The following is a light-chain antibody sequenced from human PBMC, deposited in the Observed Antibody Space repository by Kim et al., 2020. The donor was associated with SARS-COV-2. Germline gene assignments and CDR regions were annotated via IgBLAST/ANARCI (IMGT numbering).Light chain of an antibody. CDR2: KDS. V-gene: IGLV3-27*01. CDR1: VLAKKY. Sequence: VSPGQTAGSTCSGDVLAKKYARWFQQKPGQAPVLVIYKDSERPSGIPERFSGSSSGTTVTLTISGAQVEDEADYYCYSAADNNLVFGGGTQLTVL. J-gene: IGLJ2*01. CDR3: YSAADNNLV.